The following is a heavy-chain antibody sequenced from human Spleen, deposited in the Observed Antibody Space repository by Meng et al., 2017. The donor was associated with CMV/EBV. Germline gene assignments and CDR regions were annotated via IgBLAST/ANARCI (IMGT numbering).Heavy chain of an antibody. CDR2: INPNSGGT. CDR1: GYTFHGYY. Sequence: SGYTFHGYYMHWVRQAPGQGLEWMGWINPNSGGTNYAQKFQGRVTMTRDTSISTAYMELSRLRSDDTAVYYCARVWSLAARVYYFDYWGQGTLVTVSS. CDR3: ARVWSLAARVYYFDY. D-gene: IGHD6-6*01. J-gene: IGHJ4*02. V-gene: IGHV1-2*02.